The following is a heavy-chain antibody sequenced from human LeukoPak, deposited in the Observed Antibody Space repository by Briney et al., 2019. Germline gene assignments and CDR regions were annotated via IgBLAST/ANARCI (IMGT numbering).Heavy chain of an antibody. CDR2: ISDSGRST. J-gene: IGHJ4*02. CDR1: GFTFSSYA. D-gene: IGHD5-18*01. V-gene: IGHV3-23*01. CDR3: ARVDTADYYFDY. Sequence: PGGSLRLSCAASGFTFSSYAMTWVRQAPGKGLEWVSAISDSGRSTYYADSVKGRFTISRDNAKNSLYLQMNSLRAEDTAVYYCARVDTADYYFDYWGQGTLVTVSS.